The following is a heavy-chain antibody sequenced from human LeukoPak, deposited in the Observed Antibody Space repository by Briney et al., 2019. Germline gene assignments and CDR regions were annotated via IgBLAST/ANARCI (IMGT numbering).Heavy chain of an antibody. D-gene: IGHD1-26*01. V-gene: IGHV3-9*03. CDR1: GFTFSSYE. CDR2: ISWNSGSI. J-gene: IGHJ5*02. CDR3: AKGNGVGATRGLFYNWFDP. Sequence: PGGSLRLSCAASGFTFSSYEMNWVRQAPGKGLEWVSGISWNSGSIGYADSVRGRFTISRDNAKNSLYLQMNSLRAEDMALYYCAKGNGVGATRGLFYNWFDPLRQGTMATVSS.